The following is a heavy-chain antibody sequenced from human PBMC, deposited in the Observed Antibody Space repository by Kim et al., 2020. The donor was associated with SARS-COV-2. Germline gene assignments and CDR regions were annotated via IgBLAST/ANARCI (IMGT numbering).Heavy chain of an antibody. CDR2: INHSGST. Sequence: SETLSLTCAVYGVSFSGYYWTWIRQPPGKGLEWIGEINHSGSTNYNPSLKSRVTISVDTSKNQFSLKLSSVTAADTAVYSCARGTTVTTLFYYYYGMDVWPRDHGHRLL. V-gene: IGHV4-34*01. CDR3: ARGTTVTTLFYYYYGMDV. J-gene: IGHJ6*02. CDR1: GVSFSGYY. D-gene: IGHD4-17*01.